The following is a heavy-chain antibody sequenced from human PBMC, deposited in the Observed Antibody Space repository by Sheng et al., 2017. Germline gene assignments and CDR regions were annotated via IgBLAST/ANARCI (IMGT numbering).Heavy chain of an antibody. Sequence: EVQLVQSGAEVKKPGESLKISCKGSGYSFTSYWIGWVRQMPGKGLEWMGIIYPGDSDTRYSPSFQGQVTISAYKSISTAYLQWSSLKASDTAMYYCARLWAAAGPQGGCFDYWGQGTLVTV. CDR2: IYPGDSDT. D-gene: IGHD6-13*01. V-gene: IGHV5-51*01. CDR1: GYSFTSYW. J-gene: IGHJ4*02. CDR3: ARLWAAAGPQGGCFDY.